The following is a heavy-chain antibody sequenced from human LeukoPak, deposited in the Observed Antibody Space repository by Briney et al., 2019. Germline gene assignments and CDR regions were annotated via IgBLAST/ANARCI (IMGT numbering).Heavy chain of an antibody. CDR1: GGSMRISHYY. D-gene: IGHD2-2*01. V-gene: IGHV4-39*07. J-gene: IGHJ4*02. CDR2: GYYSGRT. Sequence: PSETLSLTCSVSGGSMRISHYYWGWIRQPPGKGLEWIGSGYYSGRTDYNPSLKSRVTISVDTSKNQFSLKLSSVTAADTAVYYCGGSRPRGSLDYWGQGTLVTVSS. CDR3: GGSRPRGSLDY.